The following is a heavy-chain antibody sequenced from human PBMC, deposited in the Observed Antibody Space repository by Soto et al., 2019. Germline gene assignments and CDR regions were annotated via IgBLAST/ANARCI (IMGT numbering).Heavy chain of an antibody. CDR3: ARQSDYLPPVGPKAFWFGP. J-gene: IGHJ5*02. D-gene: IGHD4-17*01. Sequence: PSETLSLTCSVSGGSVSTHYWSYIRQPPGKGLEWIAYINHRGSTNYNPSLKSRVSISIDTSKNKISLKLTSVTAADTAVYYCARQSDYLPPVGPKAFWFGPWGQGTLVTVSS. CDR2: INHRGST. CDR1: GGSVSTHY. V-gene: IGHV4-59*08.